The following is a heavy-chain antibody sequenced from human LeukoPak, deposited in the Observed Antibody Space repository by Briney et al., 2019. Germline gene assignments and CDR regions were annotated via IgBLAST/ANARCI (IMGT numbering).Heavy chain of an antibody. CDR3: AKDQKWTDYGEFVY. CDR2: ISGGGDNT. V-gene: IGHV3-23*01. D-gene: IGHD4-17*01. Sequence: AGGSLRLSCAASGFTFRKYAMTWVRQAPGKGLEWVSAISGGGDNTYYADSVQGRFTISRDNSKNTLYLQMNSLRAEDTAVYYCAKDQKWTDYGEFVYWGQGTLVTVSS. J-gene: IGHJ4*02. CDR1: GFTFRKYA.